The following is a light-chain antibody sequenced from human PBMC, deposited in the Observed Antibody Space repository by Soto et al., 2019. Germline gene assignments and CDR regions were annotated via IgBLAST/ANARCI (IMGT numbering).Light chain of an antibody. V-gene: IGLV3-21*04. CDR3: QVWDITTDHYV. Sequence: SYELTQPPSVSVAPEKTARITCGGNNIGSKRVHWYRQKQGQAPVLVIYYDSDRPSGIPERFSGSNSGNTATLTISRVEAGDEDDYYCQVWDITTDHYVFGTGTKLTVL. CDR2: YDS. CDR1: NIGSKR. J-gene: IGLJ1*01.